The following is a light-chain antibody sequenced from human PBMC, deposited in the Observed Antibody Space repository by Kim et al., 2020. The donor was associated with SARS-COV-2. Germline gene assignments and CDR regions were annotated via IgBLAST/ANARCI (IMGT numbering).Light chain of an antibody. CDR2: DVS. Sequence: SITLSRTGTSVHVGGYTYVSWYHQLPAKSPKLMFYDVSDRPSGVSNRFSGSKSGNTASLTISGLQAEDEADYFCSSYTSSSTLLWVFGGGTQLTVL. V-gene: IGLV2-14*03. J-gene: IGLJ3*02. CDR1: SVHVGGYTY. CDR3: SSYTSSSTLLWV.